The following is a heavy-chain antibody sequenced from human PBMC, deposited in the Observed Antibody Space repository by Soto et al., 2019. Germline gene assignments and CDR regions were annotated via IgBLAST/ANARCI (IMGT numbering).Heavy chain of an antibody. CDR1: GYSFTSYW. J-gene: IGHJ6*02. CDR3: ARLPPRGWGGYYYYGMDV. Sequence: GESLKISCKGSGYSFTSYWIIWVRQMPGKGLEWMGRIDPSDSYTNYSPSFQGHVTISADKSISTAYLQWSSLKASDTAMYYCARLPPRGWGGYYYYGMDVWGQGTTVTVSS. D-gene: IGHD3-10*01. CDR2: IDPSDSYT. V-gene: IGHV5-10-1*01.